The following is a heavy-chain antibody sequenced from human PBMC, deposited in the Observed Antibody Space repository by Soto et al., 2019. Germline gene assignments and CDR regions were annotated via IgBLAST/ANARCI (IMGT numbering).Heavy chain of an antibody. CDR1: GFTFDDYA. J-gene: IGHJ6*02. CDR3: AKGTTVVRSYCYGMDV. D-gene: IGHD4-17*01. V-gene: IGHV3-9*01. CDR2: ISWNSGSI. Sequence: EVQLVESGGGLVQPGRSLRLSCAASGFTFDDYAMHWVRQAPGKGLEWVSGISWNSGSIGYADSVKGRFTISRDNAKNSLYLQMNSLRAEDTALYYCAKGTTVVRSYCYGMDVWGQGTTVTVSS.